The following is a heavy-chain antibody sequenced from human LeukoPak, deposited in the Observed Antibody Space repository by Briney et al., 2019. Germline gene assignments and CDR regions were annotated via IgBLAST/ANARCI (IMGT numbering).Heavy chain of an antibody. CDR3: AKDYSGSGNVHFEH. CDR1: GYTFGSYG. V-gene: IGHV1-18*01. D-gene: IGHD3-10*01. J-gene: IGHJ4*02. Sequence: ASVKVSCKASGYTFGSYGVTWVRQAPGQGLEWMGWISGYNGNTNLAQKFQGRVSLTTDTSATTAYMEQRSLTSDDTAVYYCAKDYSGSGNVHFEHWGQGALVTVSS. CDR2: ISGYNGNT.